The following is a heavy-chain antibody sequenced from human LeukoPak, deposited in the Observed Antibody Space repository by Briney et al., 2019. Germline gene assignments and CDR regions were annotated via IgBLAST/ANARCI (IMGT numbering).Heavy chain of an antibody. CDR2: IIPIFGTA. CDR3: AKYLTGAPGGSTSCYDY. CDR1: GGTFSSYA. Sequence: SVKVSCKASGGTFSSYAISWVRQAPGLGREWRGGIIPIFGTANYAEKFQGRVTITTDQSTSTAYMELSSLRSEDPAVYSCAKYLTGAPGGSTSCYDYWGQGTLVTLSS. V-gene: IGHV1-69*05. D-gene: IGHD2-2*01. J-gene: IGHJ4*03.